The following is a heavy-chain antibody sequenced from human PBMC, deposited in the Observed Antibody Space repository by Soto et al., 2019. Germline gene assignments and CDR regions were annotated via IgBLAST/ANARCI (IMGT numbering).Heavy chain of an antibody. V-gene: IGHV3-48*01. J-gene: IGHJ4*02. CDR3: AREGSGEFDY. D-gene: IGHD7-27*01. CDR1: GFSFSSYS. Sequence: EVQLVESGGGLVQPGGSLRLSCAASGFSFSSYSMNWVRQAPGKGLEWVSYISRSSSTIYHADSLKGRLTISRDNAKNSLYLQMNSLRAEDTAVYYCAREGSGEFDYWGQGTLVTVSS. CDR2: ISRSSSTI.